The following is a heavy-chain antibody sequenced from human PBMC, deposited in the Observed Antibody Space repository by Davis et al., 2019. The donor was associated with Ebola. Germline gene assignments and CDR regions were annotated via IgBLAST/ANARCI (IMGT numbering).Heavy chain of an antibody. Sequence: GESLKISCTASGFTFGDYAMSWVRQAPGKGLEWVSVIYSGGSTYYADSVKGRFTISRDNSKNTLYLQMNSLRAEDTAVYYCAKFRELSVKLPASMDVWGKGTTVTVSS. D-gene: IGHD1-7*01. V-gene: IGHV3-23*03. CDR2: IYSGGST. J-gene: IGHJ6*04. CDR1: GFTFGDYA. CDR3: AKFRELSVKLPASMDV.